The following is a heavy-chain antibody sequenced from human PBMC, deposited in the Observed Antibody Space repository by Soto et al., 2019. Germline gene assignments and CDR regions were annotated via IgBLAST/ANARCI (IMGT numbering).Heavy chain of an antibody. CDR3: ARDESRGAYYFDY. Sequence: SETLSLTCTVSGGSISSYYWSWIRQPPGKGLEWIGNIYYSGSTNYNPSLKSRVTISVDTSKNQFSLKLSSVTAADTAVYYCARDESRGAYYFDYWGQGTLVTVS. V-gene: IGHV4-59*01. CDR2: IYYSGST. D-gene: IGHD4-17*01. J-gene: IGHJ4*02. CDR1: GGSISSYY.